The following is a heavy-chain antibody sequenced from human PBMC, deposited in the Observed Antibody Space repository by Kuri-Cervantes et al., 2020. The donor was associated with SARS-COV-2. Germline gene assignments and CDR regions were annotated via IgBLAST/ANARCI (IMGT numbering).Heavy chain of an antibody. Sequence: LSLTCAASGFIFSNYWMTWVRQAPGKGLEWVAVISYDGSNKYYADSVKGRFTISRDNSKNTLYLQMNSLRAEDTAVYYCARDFSSSYYYYYYMDVWGKGTTVTVSS. D-gene: IGHD6-6*01. CDR1: GFIFSNYW. J-gene: IGHJ6*03. V-gene: IGHV3-30-3*01. CDR3: ARDFSSSYYYYYYMDV. CDR2: ISYDGSNK.